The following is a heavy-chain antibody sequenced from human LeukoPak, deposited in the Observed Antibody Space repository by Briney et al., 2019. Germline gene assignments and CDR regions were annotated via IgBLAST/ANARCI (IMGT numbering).Heavy chain of an antibody. CDR1: RFKFGTYA. V-gene: IGHV3-23*01. D-gene: IGHD2/OR15-2a*01. J-gene: IGHJ4*02. CDR3: AKGRQAYFRHPPRVY. CDR2: MRGSGGNI. Sequence: GGSLRLSCAASRFKFGTYAMTWVRQPPGKGLEWLSAMRGSGGNIYYADSVKGRFTLSRDNSKNTLYLHINSLRAEDTAIYYCAKGRQAYFRHPPRVYGGQGTLVTVSS.